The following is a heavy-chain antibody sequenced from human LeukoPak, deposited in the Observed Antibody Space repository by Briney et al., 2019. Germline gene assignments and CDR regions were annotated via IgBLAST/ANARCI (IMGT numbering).Heavy chain of an antibody. CDR1: GFTFSSYW. CDR2: IQQDRSEN. V-gene: IGHV3-7*01. CDR3: ATNSYYYGMAV. Sequence: PGGSLRLSCAASGFTFSSYWMTWVRPAPGRGRKWVANIQQDRSENYYVDSVKGRFTISRDNAKNSLYLQMNSLRAEDTAVYYCATNSYYYGMAVWGQGTTVTVSS. J-gene: IGHJ6*02.